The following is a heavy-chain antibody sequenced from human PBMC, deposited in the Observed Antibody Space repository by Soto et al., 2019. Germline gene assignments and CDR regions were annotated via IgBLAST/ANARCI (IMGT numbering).Heavy chain of an antibody. D-gene: IGHD3-16*01. J-gene: IGHJ4*02. CDR3: ARADPDASVGY. Sequence: XTLSLTCTVSGGSVSSHYWTWLRQPPGKGLEWIGYISYSGSTYYNPSLKSRVTISAEKSRNQFSLKLSSVIAADTAVYYCARADPDASVGYWGQGTLGTVSS. CDR2: ISYSGST. V-gene: IGHV4-59*02. CDR1: GGSVSSHY.